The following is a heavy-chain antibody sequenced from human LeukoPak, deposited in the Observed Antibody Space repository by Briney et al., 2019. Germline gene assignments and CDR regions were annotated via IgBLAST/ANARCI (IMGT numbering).Heavy chain of an antibody. J-gene: IGHJ4*02. CDR1: GGSFSGYY. CDR3: ARGRYYYGSGSYYPFDY. CDR2: INHSGST. D-gene: IGHD3-10*01. Sequence: PSETLSLTCAVYGGSFSGYYWSWIRQPPGKGLEWIGEINHSGSTNYNPSLKSRVTISVDTSKNQFSLKLSSVTAADTAVYYCARGRYYYGSGSYYPFDYWGQGTLVTVSS. V-gene: IGHV4-34*01.